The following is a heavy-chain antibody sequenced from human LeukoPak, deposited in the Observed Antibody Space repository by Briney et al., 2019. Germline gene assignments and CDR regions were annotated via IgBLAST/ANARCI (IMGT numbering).Heavy chain of an antibody. D-gene: IGHD6-13*01. J-gene: IGHJ4*02. CDR1: GVSISSYY. Sequence: SETLSLTCTVSGVSISSYYWSWIRQPPGKGLEWIGYVYHSGSTNYNPSLKSRATVSMDRSRNQFSLNLSSVTAADTTVYYCARLIAADPQLDCWGQGTLVTVSS. CDR3: ARLIAADPQLDC. CDR2: VYHSGST. V-gene: IGHV4-59*12.